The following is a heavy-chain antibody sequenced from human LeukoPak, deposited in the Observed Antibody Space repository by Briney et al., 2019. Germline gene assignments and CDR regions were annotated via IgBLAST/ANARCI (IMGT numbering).Heavy chain of an antibody. CDR1: GFIFNKYA. Sequence: GGSLRLSCAGSGFIFNKYAMHWVRQPPGKGLEWVSGISWNSGTIDYADSVRGRFTISRDNAKNSLYLQMDSLRVEDTAFYYCAKDNRRHYTSGPNPDSLHWGQGALVTVSS. CDR2: ISWNSGTI. CDR3: AKDNRRHYTSGPNPDSLH. J-gene: IGHJ4*02. D-gene: IGHD6-19*01. V-gene: IGHV3-9*01.